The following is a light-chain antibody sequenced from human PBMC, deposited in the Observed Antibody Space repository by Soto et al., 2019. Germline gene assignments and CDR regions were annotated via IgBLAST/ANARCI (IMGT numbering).Light chain of an antibody. V-gene: IGLV2-14*01. CDR2: EVS. Sequence: QSALTQPASVSVSPGQSITLSCTGTSSDVGGYNYVSWYQQHPGKAPKLMIYEVSNRPSGVSNRFSGSKSDNTASLTISGLQAEDEDDYYCSSYTSGSTLGVFGGGTKVTVL. CDR3: SSYTSGSTLGV. CDR1: SSDVGGYNY. J-gene: IGLJ2*01.